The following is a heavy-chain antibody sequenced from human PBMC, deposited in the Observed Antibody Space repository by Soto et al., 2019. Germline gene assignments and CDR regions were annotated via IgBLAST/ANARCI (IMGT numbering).Heavy chain of an antibody. CDR2: IKQDGSEK. V-gene: IGHV3-7*03. J-gene: IGHJ5*02. CDR1: GFTFSSYW. CDR3: ARDRGSRWDNWFDP. Sequence: EVQLVESGGGLVQPGGSLRLSCAASGFTFSSYWMSWVRQAPGKGLEWVANIKQDGSEKYYVDSVKGRFTISRDNAKNSLYLQMNSLRAEDTAVYYCARDRGSRWDNWFDPWGQGTLVTVSS. D-gene: IGHD6-19*01.